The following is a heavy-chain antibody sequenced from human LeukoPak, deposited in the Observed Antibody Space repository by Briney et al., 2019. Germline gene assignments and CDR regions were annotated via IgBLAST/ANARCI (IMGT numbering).Heavy chain of an antibody. J-gene: IGHJ4*02. CDR2: ISAYNGNT. D-gene: IGHD3-22*01. Sequence: VASVKASCKASGGTFSSYAISWVRQPPGQGLEWMGWISAYNGNTNYAQKLQGRVSMTTNTSTSTANMELRSLRSDDTAVYYCARHRGDYYDSSGYYFDYWGQGTLVTVSS. CDR3: ARHRGDYYDSSGYYFDY. V-gene: IGHV1-18*01. CDR1: GGTFSSYA.